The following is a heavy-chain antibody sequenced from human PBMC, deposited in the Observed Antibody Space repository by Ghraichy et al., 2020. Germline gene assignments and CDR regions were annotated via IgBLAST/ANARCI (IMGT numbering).Heavy chain of an antibody. J-gene: IGHJ4*02. Sequence: GGSLILSCAASGFNFTASWMNWVRQAPGKGLEWVAGIKQDGSEKYHVDSVKGRFTISRDNAKNSLYLQMNSLRVEDTAVYYCARDRAYKSFDYWGQGILVTVSS. CDR3: ARDRAYKSFDY. V-gene: IGHV3-7*03. CDR2: IKQDGSEK. CDR1: GFNFTASW. D-gene: IGHD5-24*01.